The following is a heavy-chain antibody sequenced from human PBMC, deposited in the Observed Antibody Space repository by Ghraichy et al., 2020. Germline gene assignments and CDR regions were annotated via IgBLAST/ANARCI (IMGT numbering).Heavy chain of an antibody. CDR1: GGSISNNNYY. D-gene: IGHD6-19*01. CDR3: ARQSSLAVAGRHFDY. J-gene: IGHJ4*02. V-gene: IGHV4-39*01. CDR2: IYYTGST. Sequence: LETLSLTCIVSGGSISNNNYYWGWIRQPPGKGLECIGNIYYTGSTYYNPSLKSRVTISVDTSKNQFSLKLSSVTAADTAIYYCARQSSLAVAGRHFDYWGQGTLVTVSS.